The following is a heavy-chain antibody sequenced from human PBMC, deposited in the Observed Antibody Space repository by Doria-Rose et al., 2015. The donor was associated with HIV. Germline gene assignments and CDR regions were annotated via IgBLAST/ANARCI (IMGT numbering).Heavy chain of an antibody. J-gene: IGHJ4*02. CDR1: GFTFNRLW. CDR3: AGGNYENY. D-gene: IGHD3-16*01. V-gene: IGHV3-7*04. CDR2: IKHVGSEK. Sequence: LVQPGGSLRLSCAASGFTFNRLWMTWVRQAPGKGLEWVANIKHVGSEKNYLGSVWGRFTISRDNAKNSLYLQMNNLRADDTAVYYCAGGNYENYWGQGTLVTVSS.